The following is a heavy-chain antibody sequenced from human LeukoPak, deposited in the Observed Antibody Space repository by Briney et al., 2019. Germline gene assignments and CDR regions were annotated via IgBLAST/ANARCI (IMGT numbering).Heavy chain of an antibody. J-gene: IGHJ4*02. Sequence: SVKVSCKASGGTFSSYAISWVRQAPGQGLEWMGRIIPILGIANYAQKFQGRVTITADKSTSTAYMEQSSLRSEDTAVYYCARDGYNEGVFDYWGQGTLVTVSS. CDR2: IIPILGIA. CDR3: ARDGYNEGVFDY. V-gene: IGHV1-69*04. D-gene: IGHD5-24*01. CDR1: GGTFSSYA.